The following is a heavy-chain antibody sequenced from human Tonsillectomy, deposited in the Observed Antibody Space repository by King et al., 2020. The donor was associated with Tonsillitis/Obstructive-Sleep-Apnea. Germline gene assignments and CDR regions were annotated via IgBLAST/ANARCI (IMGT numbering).Heavy chain of an antibody. CDR1: GFSLTTSGVG. J-gene: IGHJ4*02. Sequence: TLKESGPTLVKPTQTLTLTCTFSGFSLTTSGVGVGWIRQSPGKALEWLALICWDDDKRYSPSLKSRLTITKDTSKNQVILKMNNMDPVDTATYYCAQQFTLTGYYIVGDYWGQGTRVAVSS. CDR3: AQQFTLTGYYIVGDY. CDR2: ICWDDDK. V-gene: IGHV2-5*02. D-gene: IGHD3-9*01.